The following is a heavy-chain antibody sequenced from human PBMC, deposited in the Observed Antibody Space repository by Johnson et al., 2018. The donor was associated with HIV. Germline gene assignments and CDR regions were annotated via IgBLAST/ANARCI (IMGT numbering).Heavy chain of an antibody. CDR2: IYSGGST. CDR1: GFTVRSNY. Sequence: VQLVESGGGLVQPGGSLRLSFAASGFTVRSNYMSWVRQAPGKGLEWVSVIYSGGSTYYADSVKGRFTISRDNAKNSLYLQMNSLRAEDTAVDYCARDGGIVLVVYAMPDAFDIWGQGTMVTVSS. D-gene: IGHD2-8*02. J-gene: IGHJ3*02. V-gene: IGHV3-66*01. CDR3: ARDGGIVLVVYAMPDAFDI.